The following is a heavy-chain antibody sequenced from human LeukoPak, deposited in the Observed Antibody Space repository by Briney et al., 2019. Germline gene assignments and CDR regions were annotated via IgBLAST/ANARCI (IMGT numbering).Heavy chain of an antibody. D-gene: IGHD4-17*01. J-gene: IGHJ4*02. Sequence: PGGSLRLSCAASGFTFSSYWMSWVRQAPGKGLEWVANIKQDGSEKYYVDSVKGRFTISRDNAKNSLYLQMNSLRVEDTALYYCARAYGTNGYFQLPIDYWGQGILVTVSS. CDR1: GFTFSSYW. CDR3: ARAYGTNGYFQLPIDY. CDR2: IKQDGSEK. V-gene: IGHV3-7*03.